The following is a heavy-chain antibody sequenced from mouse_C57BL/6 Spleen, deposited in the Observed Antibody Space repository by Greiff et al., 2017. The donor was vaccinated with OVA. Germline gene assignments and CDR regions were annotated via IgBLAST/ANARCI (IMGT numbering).Heavy chain of an antibody. Sequence: QVQLQQPGAELVRPGSSVKLSCKASGYTFTSYWMHWVKQRPIQGLEWIGNIDPSDSETHYNQKFKDKATLTVDKSSSTAYMQLSSLPSEDSAVYYCARWGSSITTVVAPDYFDYWGQGTTLTVSS. J-gene: IGHJ2*01. CDR2: IDPSDSET. V-gene: IGHV1-52*01. CDR1: GYTFTSYW. CDR3: ARWGSSITTVVAPDYFDY. D-gene: IGHD1-1*01.